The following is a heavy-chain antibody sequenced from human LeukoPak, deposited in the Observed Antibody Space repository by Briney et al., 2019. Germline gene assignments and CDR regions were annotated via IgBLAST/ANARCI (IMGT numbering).Heavy chain of an antibody. J-gene: IGHJ3*02. Sequence: PSETLSLTCTVSGGSISSSSYYWGWIRQPPGKGLEWIGSIYYSGSTYYNPSLKSRVTISVDTSKTQFSLKLSSVTAADTAVYYCARPGDSSGYYYVNAFDIWGQGTMVTVSS. CDR1: GGSISSSSYY. D-gene: IGHD3-22*01. V-gene: IGHV4-39*01. CDR2: IYYSGST. CDR3: ARPGDSSGYYYVNAFDI.